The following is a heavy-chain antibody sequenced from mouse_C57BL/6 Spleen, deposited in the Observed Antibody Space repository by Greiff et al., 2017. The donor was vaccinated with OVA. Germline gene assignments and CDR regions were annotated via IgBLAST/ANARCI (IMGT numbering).Heavy chain of an antibody. D-gene: IGHD4-1*01. Sequence: VQLQQSGAELVRPGASVKLSCKASGYTFTDYYINWVKQRPGQGLEWIARIYPGSGNTYYNEKFKGKATLTAEKSSSTAYMQLSRLTSEDSAVYFCARDGTGTGAMDYWGQGTSVTVSS. CDR3: ARDGTGTGAMDY. V-gene: IGHV1-76*01. CDR1: GYTFTDYY. CDR2: IYPGSGNT. J-gene: IGHJ4*01.